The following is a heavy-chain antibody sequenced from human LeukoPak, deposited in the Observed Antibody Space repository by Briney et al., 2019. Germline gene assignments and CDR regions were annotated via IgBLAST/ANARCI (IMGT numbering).Heavy chain of an antibody. D-gene: IGHD2-21*02. V-gene: IGHV4-31*03. CDR1: GGSITSGGYY. J-gene: IGHJ4*02. CDR3: ARGILSDSYVYFVH. CDR2: IYYSGST. Sequence: SETLSLTCTVSGGSITSGGYYWSWIRQHPGKGLEWIGYIYYSGSTYYNPSLKSRVTISVDTSKNQFSLKLSSLTAADTAVYYCARGILSDSYVYFVHWGQGTLVTVSS.